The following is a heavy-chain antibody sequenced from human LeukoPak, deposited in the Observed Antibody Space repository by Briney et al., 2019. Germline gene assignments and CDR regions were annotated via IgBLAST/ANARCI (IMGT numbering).Heavy chain of an antibody. CDR1: GYTFTGYY. Sequence: GASVKVSCTASGYTFTGYYMHWVRQAPGQGLEWMGWINPNSGGTNYAQKFQGRVTMTRDTSISTAYMELSRLRSDDTAVYYCARDPYRPHYYYMDVWGKGTTVTISS. CDR2: INPNSGGT. CDR3: ARDPYRPHYYYMDV. J-gene: IGHJ6*03. V-gene: IGHV1-2*02.